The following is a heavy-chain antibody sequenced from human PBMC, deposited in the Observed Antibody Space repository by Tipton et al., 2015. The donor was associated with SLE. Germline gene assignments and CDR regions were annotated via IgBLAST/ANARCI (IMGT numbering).Heavy chain of an antibody. Sequence: TLSLTCTVSGGSISGYYWSWLRQSPGKGLEWIGYIYYTGTTHFNPSLDSRATMSVDTSQNQFSLKVNSVTAADTAVYFCARQVGGNKFSANWFDLWGQGPLVTVSS. D-gene: IGHD3-16*01. V-gene: IGHV4-59*08. J-gene: IGHJ5*01. CDR3: ARQVGGNKFSANWFDL. CDR2: IYYTGTT. CDR1: GGSISGYY.